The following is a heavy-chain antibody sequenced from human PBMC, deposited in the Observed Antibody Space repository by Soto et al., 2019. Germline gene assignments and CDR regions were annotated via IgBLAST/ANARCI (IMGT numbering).Heavy chain of an antibody. CDR3: ARGSCGYDFDY. Sequence: QVQLVQSGAEEKKPGASVKVSCKASGYTFTSYAMHWVRQAPGQRLEWMGWINAGNGNTKYSQKFQGRVTITRDTSASTAYMELSSLISEDTAVYYFARGSCGYDFDYGGQGTLVTVSS. CDR1: GYTFTSYA. J-gene: IGHJ4*02. D-gene: IGHD5-12*01. V-gene: IGHV1-3*05. CDR2: INAGNGNT.